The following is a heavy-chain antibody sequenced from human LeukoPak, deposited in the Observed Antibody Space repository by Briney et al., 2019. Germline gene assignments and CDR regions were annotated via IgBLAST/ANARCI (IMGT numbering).Heavy chain of an antibody. CDR2: ISASGGRT. V-gene: IGHV3-23*01. CDR1: GLIFSNYA. J-gene: IGHJ4*02. Sequence: GGSLRLSCATSGLIFSNYAMNWVRQAPGKGLEWVSLISASGGRTYYADSVKGRFTVSRDNSRNTVSLQMDSLRAEDSAVYYCASWAGVGTSSWYFGPFDYWGQGTLVTVSS. D-gene: IGHD6-13*01. CDR3: ASWAGVGTSSWYFGPFDY.